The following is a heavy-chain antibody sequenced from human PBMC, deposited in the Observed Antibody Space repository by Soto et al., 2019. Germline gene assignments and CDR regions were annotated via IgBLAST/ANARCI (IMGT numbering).Heavy chain of an antibody. CDR3: AKDAGTGVRYQLLFSYFQH. J-gene: IGHJ1*01. CDR1: GFTFSNYW. Sequence: GGSLRLSCAASGFTFSNYWMHWVRQAPGKGLVWVAVISYDGSNKYYADSVKGRFTISRDNSKNTLYLQMNSLRAEDTAVYYCAKDAGTGVRYQLLFSYFQHWGQGTLVTVSS. CDR2: ISYDGSNK. D-gene: IGHD2-2*01. V-gene: IGHV3-30*18.